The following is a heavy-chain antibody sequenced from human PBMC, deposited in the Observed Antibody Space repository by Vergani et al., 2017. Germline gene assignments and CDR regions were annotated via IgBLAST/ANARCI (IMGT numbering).Heavy chain of an antibody. CDR1: GGSISSSSYY. J-gene: IGHJ5*02. CDR2: IYYSGST. CDR3: ARDGDYVLRNWFDP. D-gene: IGHD4-17*01. V-gene: IGHV4-39*07. Sequence: QLQLQESGPGLVKPSETLSLTCTVSGGSISSSSYYWGWIRQPPGKGLEWIGSIYYSGSTYYNPSLKSRVTISVDTSKNQFSLKLSSVTAADTAMYYCARDGDYVLRNWFDPWGQGTLVTVSS.